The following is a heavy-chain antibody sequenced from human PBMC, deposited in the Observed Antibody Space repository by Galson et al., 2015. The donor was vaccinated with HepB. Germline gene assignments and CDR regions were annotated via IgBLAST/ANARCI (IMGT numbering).Heavy chain of an antibody. CDR3: ARGNPPSSPVDL. V-gene: IGHV3-33*01. D-gene: IGHD2-2*01. CDR1: GFTFSSFG. Sequence: SLRLSCAASGFTFSSFGMHWVRQAPGKGLEWVAVIWRDGSDERYADSVKGRFTISRDDSRNTVYLQMNSLRAEETAVYYCARGNPPSSPVDLWGQGTLVTVSS. J-gene: IGHJ5*02. CDR2: IWRDGSDE.